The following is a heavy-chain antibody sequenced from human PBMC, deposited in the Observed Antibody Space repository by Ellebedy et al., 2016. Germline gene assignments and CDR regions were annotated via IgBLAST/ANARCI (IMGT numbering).Heavy chain of an antibody. J-gene: IGHJ4*02. D-gene: IGHD2-21*01. CDR1: GFPFSTYS. CDR2: ISSTWAI. V-gene: IGHV3-48*04. Sequence: GESLKISXAASGFPFSTYSVNWVRQAPGKGLEWIAYISSTWAIWYADSVRGRFTISRDNTKNSLDLQMTSLRVEDTARYFCARDKDWAFDLWGQGSLVTVSS. CDR3: ARDKDWAFDL.